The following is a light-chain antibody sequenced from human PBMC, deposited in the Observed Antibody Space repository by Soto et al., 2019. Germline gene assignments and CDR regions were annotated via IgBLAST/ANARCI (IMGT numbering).Light chain of an antibody. Sequence: QSVLTQTPSASGTPGQRVTISCSGSSSNIGSNYVYWYQQLPGTAPKLLIYRNNQRPSGVPDRFSGSKSGTSASLAISGLRPEDEADYYCAAWDDSLSAWVFGGGTKLTVL. V-gene: IGLV1-47*01. CDR3: AAWDDSLSAWV. CDR2: RNN. J-gene: IGLJ3*02. CDR1: SSNIGSNY.